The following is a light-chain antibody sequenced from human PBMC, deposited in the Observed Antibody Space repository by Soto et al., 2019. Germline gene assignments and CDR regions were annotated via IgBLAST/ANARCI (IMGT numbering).Light chain of an antibody. CDR3: GTWDSSLSVVV. V-gene: IGLV1-51*02. J-gene: IGLJ2*01. CDR1: SCNIGNNY. CDR2: ENN. Sequence: QSVLTQPPSVSAAPGQKVTISCSGSSCNIGNNYVSWYQQLPGTDPKLLIYENNKRPSGIPDRFSGSKSGTSATLGITGLQTGDEADYYCGTWDSSLSVVVFGGGTKLTVL.